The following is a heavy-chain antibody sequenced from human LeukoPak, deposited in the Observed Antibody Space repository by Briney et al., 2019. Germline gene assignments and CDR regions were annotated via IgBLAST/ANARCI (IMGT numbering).Heavy chain of an antibody. V-gene: IGHV1-3*01. Sequence: ASVKVSCRASGYTFTSYAMHWVRQAPGQRLEWMGWINAGNGNTKYSQKFQGRVTITRDTSASTAYMELSSLRSEDTAVYYCAREYIPINYDILTGPPGYWGQGTLVTVSS. CDR1: GYTFTSYA. J-gene: IGHJ4*02. CDR3: AREYIPINYDILTGPPGY. CDR2: INAGNGNT. D-gene: IGHD3-9*01.